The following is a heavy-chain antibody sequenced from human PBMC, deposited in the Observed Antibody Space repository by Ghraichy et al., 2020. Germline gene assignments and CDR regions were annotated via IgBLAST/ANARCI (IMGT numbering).Heavy chain of an antibody. J-gene: IGHJ1*01. CDR3: ARDSSSEDAEYFQH. Sequence: SETLSLTCTVSGGSISSSSYYWGWIRQPPGKGLEWIGSIYYSGSTYYNPSLKSRVTISVDTSKNQFSLKLSSVTAADTAVYYCARDSSSEDAEYFQHWGQGTLVTVSS. V-gene: IGHV4-39*02. CDR1: GGSISSSSYY. CDR2: IYYSGST. D-gene: IGHD2-15*01.